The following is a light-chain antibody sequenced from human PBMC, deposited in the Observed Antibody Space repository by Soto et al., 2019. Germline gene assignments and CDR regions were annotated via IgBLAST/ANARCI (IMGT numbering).Light chain of an antibody. J-gene: IGKJ1*01. CDR1: QSISNH. V-gene: IGKV1-39*01. CDR2: AAS. Sequence: IPMTQSPSSLSASVEDRVIINCRASQSISNHLNWYQQKPGKAPKLLIFAASSLQSGVPSRFSGSRSGPDFTLTISSLQPEDFATYYCQQSYSSPPTFGQGTKVDIK. CDR3: QQSYSSPPT.